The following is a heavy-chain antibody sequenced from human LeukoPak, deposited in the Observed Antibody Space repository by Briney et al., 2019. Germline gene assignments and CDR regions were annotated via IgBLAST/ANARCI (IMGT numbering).Heavy chain of an antibody. CDR3: ARHLFSLVAAIEGAFDV. CDR1: VYSFPNKL. J-gene: IGHJ3*01. V-gene: IGHV5-51*01. D-gene: IGHD5-12*01. Sequence: GQSLKISCKGSVYSFPNKLIGRVGQLPGKGLEWLGIISPGDSDTRYSPSFQGQVTISADKSISTASPQWSSLKASNTATDYCARHLFSLVAAIEGAFDVWGQGTRVTVSS. CDR2: ISPGDSDT.